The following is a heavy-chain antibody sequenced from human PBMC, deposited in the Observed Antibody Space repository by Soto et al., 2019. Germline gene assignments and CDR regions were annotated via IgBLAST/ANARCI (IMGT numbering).Heavy chain of an antibody. D-gene: IGHD3-16*01. J-gene: IGHJ4*02. CDR1: GGSISSYY. CDR2: IYYSGST. V-gene: IGHV4-59*08. Sequence: QVQLQESGPGLVKPSETLSLTCTVSGGSISSYYWSWIRQPPGKGLDWIGYIYYSGSTSYNPSLKSRVTISVDTSKNQFSLKLSSVTAADTAVYYCAILWGWSVDFWGQGTLVTVSS. CDR3: AILWGWSVDF.